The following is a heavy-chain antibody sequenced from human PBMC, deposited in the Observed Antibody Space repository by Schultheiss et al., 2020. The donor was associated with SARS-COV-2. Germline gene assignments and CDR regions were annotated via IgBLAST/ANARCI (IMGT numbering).Heavy chain of an antibody. D-gene: IGHD3-3*01. CDR1: GFTFSSYA. J-gene: IGHJ6*03. CDR3: ARAGHQLRFLEWTKNYYYYMDV. V-gene: IGHV3-21*01. CDR2: ISSSSSYI. Sequence: GGSLRLSCAASGFTFSSYAMHWVRQAPGKGLEWVSSISSSSSYIYYADSVKGRFTISRENAKNTLYLQMNSLRAEDTAVYYCARAGHQLRFLEWTKNYYYYMDVWGKGTTVTVSS.